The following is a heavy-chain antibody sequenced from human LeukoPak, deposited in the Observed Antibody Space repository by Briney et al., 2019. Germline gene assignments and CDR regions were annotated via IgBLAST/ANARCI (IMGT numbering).Heavy chain of an antibody. CDR2: IYTSGST. CDR3: ARDVRYCSSTSCLYYFDY. D-gene: IGHD2-2*01. CDR1: GGSISSYY. V-gene: IGHV4-4*07. J-gene: IGHJ4*02. Sequence: SETLSLTCTASGGSISSYYWSWIRQPAGKGLEWIGRIYTSGSTNYNPSLKSRVTMSVDTSKNQFSLKLSSVTAADTAVYYCARDVRYCSSTSCLYYFDYWGQGTLVTVSS.